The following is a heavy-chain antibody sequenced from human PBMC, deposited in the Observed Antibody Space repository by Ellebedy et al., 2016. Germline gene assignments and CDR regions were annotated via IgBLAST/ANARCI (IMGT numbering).Heavy chain of an antibody. CDR2: IDPSDSYI. CDR1: GYSYSSYW. CDR3: ARRGHGYNLHFYGVDV. J-gene: IGHJ6*02. Sequence: GESLKISCKASGYSYSSYWISWVRQRPGKGLEWMGKIDPSDSYINYNPSFEGHVTFSADKSISTAYVQWSSLKASDTGTYYCARRGHGYNLHFYGVDVWGQGTTVTVSS. V-gene: IGHV5-10-1*01. D-gene: IGHD5-24*01.